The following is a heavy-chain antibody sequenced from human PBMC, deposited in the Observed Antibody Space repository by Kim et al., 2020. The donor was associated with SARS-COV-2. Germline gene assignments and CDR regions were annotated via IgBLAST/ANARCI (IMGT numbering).Heavy chain of an antibody. D-gene: IGHD3-16*01. J-gene: IGHJ4*02. V-gene: IGHV1-8*01. CDR2: LNPRSARS. Sequence: ASVKVSCKTSGYIFTNYDINWVRQTTGQRFEWMGWLNPRSARSNSARNFRGRVTMTSDTSTTTAYMELRGLTSEDTAVYYCVRGGFGNSSPPDFWGQGSLVTVSS. CDR3: VRGGFGNSSPPDF. CDR1: GYIFTNYD.